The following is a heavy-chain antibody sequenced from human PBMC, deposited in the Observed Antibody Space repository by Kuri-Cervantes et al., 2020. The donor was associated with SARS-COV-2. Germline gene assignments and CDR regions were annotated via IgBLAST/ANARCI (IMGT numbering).Heavy chain of an antibody. CDR2: INYSGSS. J-gene: IGHJ4*02. CDR1: GGSISSDY. CDR3: ARLGSGWPGIDF. D-gene: IGHD6-19*01. Sequence: GSLRLSCTVSGGSISSDYWSWIRQPPGKGLEWIGFINYSGSSNYNPSLKSRVSISVDTSKNQFSRRLSSVTAADTAVYYCARLGSGWPGIDFWGQGTLVTVSS. V-gene: IGHV4-59*12.